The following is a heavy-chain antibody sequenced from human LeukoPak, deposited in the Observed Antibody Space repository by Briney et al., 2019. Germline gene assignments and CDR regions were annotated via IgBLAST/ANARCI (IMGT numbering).Heavy chain of an antibody. J-gene: IGHJ5*02. CDR2: IKKDESEK. D-gene: IGHD2-2*02. Sequence: GGSLRLSCAVSGVTFSSDWKSWGRQAPGKGRGGVANIKKDESEKNYGDSEKGRFTISRDNAKNSLYLQMNSLSAEDTAVYYCARECEAATPNWFDPWGQRTLVTVSS. CDR3: ARECEAATPNWFDP. CDR1: GVTFSSDW. V-gene: IGHV3-7*01.